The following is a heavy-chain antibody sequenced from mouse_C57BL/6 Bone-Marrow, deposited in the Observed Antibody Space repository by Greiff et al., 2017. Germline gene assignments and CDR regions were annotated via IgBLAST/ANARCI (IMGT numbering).Heavy chain of an antibody. CDR3: ASFSGNYYSYYAMDY. D-gene: IGHD2-1*01. CDR2: IYPGSGST. Sequence: VQLQQPGAELVKPGASVKMSCKASGYTFTSYWITWVKQRPGQGLEWIGYIYPGSGSTNYNEKFKSKATLTVDTSSSTAYMQLSSLTSEDSAVDYCASFSGNYYSYYAMDYWGQGTSVTVSS. J-gene: IGHJ4*01. V-gene: IGHV1-55*01. CDR1: GYTFTSYW.